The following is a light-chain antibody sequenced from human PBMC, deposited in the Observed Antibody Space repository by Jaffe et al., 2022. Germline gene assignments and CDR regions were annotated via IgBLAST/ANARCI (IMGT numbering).Light chain of an antibody. CDR1: SSNIGNNY. J-gene: IGLJ2*01. CDR3: ATWDRSLSAVV. Sequence: QSVLTQPPSVSAAPGQKVTISCSGSSSNIGNNYVSWYQHLPGTAPKLLIYDNNERPSGIPDRFSGSKSGTSATLGITGLQTGDEADYYCATWDRSLSAVVFGGGTKLTVL. V-gene: IGLV1-51*01. CDR2: DNN.